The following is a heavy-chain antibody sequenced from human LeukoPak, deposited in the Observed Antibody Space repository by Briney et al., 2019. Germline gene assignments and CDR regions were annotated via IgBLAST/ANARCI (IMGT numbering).Heavy chain of an antibody. Sequence: SETLSLTCTVSGYSISSGYYWGWIRQPPGQGLEWIGSIYHSGSTYYNPSLKSRVTISVDTSKNQFSLKLSSVTAANTAVYYCARSEQQLVPNWFDPWGQGTLVTVSS. CDR3: ARSEQQLVPNWFDP. J-gene: IGHJ5*02. V-gene: IGHV4-38-2*02. CDR2: IYHSGST. CDR1: GYSISSGYY. D-gene: IGHD6-13*01.